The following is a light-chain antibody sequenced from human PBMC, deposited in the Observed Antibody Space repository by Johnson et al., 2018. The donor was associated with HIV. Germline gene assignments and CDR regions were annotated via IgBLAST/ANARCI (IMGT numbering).Light chain of an antibody. V-gene: IGLV1-51*01. CDR2: DNN. CDR3: GTWDTSLSTGF. J-gene: IGLJ1*01. CDR1: SSNIGNNY. Sequence: QPVLTQPPSVSAAPGQKVTISCSGSSSNIGNNYVSWYQQVPGTAPKLLIFDNNKRPSGIPDRFSASKSGTSATLGITGLQTGDEADYYCGTWDTSLSTGFFGTGTKVTVL.